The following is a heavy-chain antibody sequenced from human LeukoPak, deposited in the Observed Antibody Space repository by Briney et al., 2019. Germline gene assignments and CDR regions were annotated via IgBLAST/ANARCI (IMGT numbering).Heavy chain of an antibody. CDR1: GGSISGYY. CDR3: ARLITGTTTAFDI. V-gene: IGHV4-4*07. D-gene: IGHD1-7*01. CDR2: VYTSGST. J-gene: IGHJ3*02. Sequence: SETLSLTCTVSGGSISGYYWSWIRQPAGKGLEWIGRVYTSGSTHYNPSLKSQVTMSVDTSKNQFSLKLSSVTAADTAVYYCARLITGTTTAFDIWGQGTMVTVSS.